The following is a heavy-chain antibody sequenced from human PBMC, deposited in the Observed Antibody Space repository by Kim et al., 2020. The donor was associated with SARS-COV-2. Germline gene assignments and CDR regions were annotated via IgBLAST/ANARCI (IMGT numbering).Heavy chain of an antibody. Sequence: GGSPRLSCAASGFTFSSYAMSWIRQAPGKGLEWVSAISGSGGSTYYADSVKGRFTISRDNSKNTLYLQMNSLRAEDTAVYYCASRGGDSSGYYRGGMDVWGQGTTVTVSS. D-gene: IGHD3-22*01. CDR1: GFTFSSYA. J-gene: IGHJ6*02. CDR3: ASRGGDSSGYYRGGMDV. CDR2: ISGSGGST. V-gene: IGHV3-23*01.